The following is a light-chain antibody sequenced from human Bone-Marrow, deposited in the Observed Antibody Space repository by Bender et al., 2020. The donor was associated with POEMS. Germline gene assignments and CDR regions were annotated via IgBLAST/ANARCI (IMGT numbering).Light chain of an antibody. CDR1: RSDIGSYNF. Sequence: QSVLTQPASVSGSPGQSITISCTGTRSDIGSYNFVSWYQQHPGKAPKLLIYDVNNRPSGVSNRFSGSKSDKTASLTISGLQVEDEADYYCSSYAGSNNLGVFGTGTTVSVL. CDR3: SSYAGSNNLGV. V-gene: IGLV2-14*01. CDR2: DVN. J-gene: IGLJ1*01.